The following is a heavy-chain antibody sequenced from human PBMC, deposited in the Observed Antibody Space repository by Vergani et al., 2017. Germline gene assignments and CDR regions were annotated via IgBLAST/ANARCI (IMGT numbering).Heavy chain of an antibody. J-gene: IGHJ5*02. D-gene: IGHD3-22*01. Sequence: QVQLVQSGAEVKKPGASVKVSCKASGYTFTSYGISWVRQAPGQGLEWMGWISAYNGNTNYAQKLQGRVTMTRDTSISTAYMELSRLRSDDTAVYYCARATYYYDSSGLFDPWGQGTLVTVSS. CDR2: ISAYNGNT. V-gene: IGHV1-18*01. CDR3: ARATYYYDSSGLFDP. CDR1: GYTFTSYG.